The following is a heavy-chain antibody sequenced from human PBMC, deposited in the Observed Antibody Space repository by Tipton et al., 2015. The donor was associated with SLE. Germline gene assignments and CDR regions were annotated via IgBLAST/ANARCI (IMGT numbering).Heavy chain of an antibody. J-gene: IGHJ4*02. CDR2: INSDGSST. Sequence: LSLTCAASGFTFSSYWMHWVRQAPGKGLVWVSRINSDGSSTSYADSVKGRFTISRDNAKNTLYLQMNSLRAEDTAVYYCARVPGSNSGSYDYWGQGTLVTVSS. CDR1: GFTFSSYW. D-gene: IGHD1-26*01. CDR3: ARVPGSNSGSYDY. V-gene: IGHV3-74*01.